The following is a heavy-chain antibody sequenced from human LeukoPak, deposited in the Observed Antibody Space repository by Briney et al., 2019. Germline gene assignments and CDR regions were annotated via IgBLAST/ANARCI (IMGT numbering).Heavy chain of an antibody. Sequence: GGSLTLSCAASGFTFSSYAMSWVRQAPGTGMEWDSAISGSDGSTYYADSVEGRFTISRDNSKNTLYLQMNSLRAEDTAVYYCAKGSGYDSSGYPFNWFDPWGQGTLVTVSS. D-gene: IGHD3-22*01. V-gene: IGHV3-23*01. J-gene: IGHJ5*02. CDR1: GFTFSSYA. CDR2: ISGSDGST. CDR3: AKGSGYDSSGYPFNWFDP.